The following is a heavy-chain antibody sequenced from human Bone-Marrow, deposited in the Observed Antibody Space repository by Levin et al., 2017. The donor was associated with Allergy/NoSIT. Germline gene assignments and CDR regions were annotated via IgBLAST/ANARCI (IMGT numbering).Heavy chain of an antibody. Sequence: LSLTCAASGFTFTSSAMAWVRQAPGKGLEWVASITGSAATTYYADSVKGRFTISKDNPKNALVLQMNNLRPEDTADYYCTKDRRFTVTADFDNWGHGTRVTVSS. V-gene: IGHV3-23*01. CDR1: GFTFTSSA. CDR3: TKDRRFTVTADFDN. J-gene: IGHJ4*01. CDR2: ITGSAATT. D-gene: IGHD2-21*02.